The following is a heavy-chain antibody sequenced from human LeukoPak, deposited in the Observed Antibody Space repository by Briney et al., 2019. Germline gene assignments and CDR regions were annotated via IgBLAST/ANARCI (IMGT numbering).Heavy chain of an antibody. CDR3: AKVHARRYCSGGSCYFDY. V-gene: IGHV3-66*01. D-gene: IGHD2-15*01. Sequence: GGSLRLSCAASGFSVIRNYMNWVRQAPGKGLEWVSVIYTNGTTYYADSVKGRFTISRDDSKNTLYLQMNSLRAEDTAVYYCAKVHARRYCSGGSCYFDYWGQGTLVTVSS. CDR2: IYTNGTT. J-gene: IGHJ4*02. CDR1: GFSVIRNY.